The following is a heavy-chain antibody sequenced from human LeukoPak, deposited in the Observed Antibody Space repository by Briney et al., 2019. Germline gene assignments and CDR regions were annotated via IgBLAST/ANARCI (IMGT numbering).Heavy chain of an antibody. Sequence: GGSLRLSCAASGFSFDDNAMYWVRQAPGKGPEWVSLISGDGATTYYADSVKGRFNISRDNSKSSLYLQMNSLRSEDTALYYCATNFGAYYYDTSGYYDFWGQGTLVTVSS. CDR3: ATNFGAYYYDTSGYYDF. J-gene: IGHJ4*02. D-gene: IGHD3-22*01. V-gene: IGHV3-43*02. CDR2: ISGDGATT. CDR1: GFSFDDNA.